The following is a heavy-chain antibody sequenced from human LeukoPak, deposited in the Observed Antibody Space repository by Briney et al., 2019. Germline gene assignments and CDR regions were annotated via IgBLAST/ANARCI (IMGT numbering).Heavy chain of an antibody. D-gene: IGHD3-10*01. V-gene: IGHV4-61*02. Sequence: SQTLSLTCTVSGGSISSGSYYWSWIRQPAGKGLEWIGRIYTSGSTNYNPSLKSRVTISVDTSKNQFSLKLSSVTAADTAVYYCTSFSGSGTGRWFDPWGQGTLVTVSS. CDR2: IYTSGST. J-gene: IGHJ5*02. CDR3: TSFSGSGTGRWFDP. CDR1: GGSISSGSYY.